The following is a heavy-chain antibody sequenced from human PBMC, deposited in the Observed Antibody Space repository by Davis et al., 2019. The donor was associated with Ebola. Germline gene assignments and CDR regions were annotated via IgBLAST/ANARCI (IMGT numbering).Heavy chain of an antibody. J-gene: IGHJ6*02. Sequence: GGSLRLSCAASGFTFSNAWMSWVRQAPGKRLEWVGRIKSKTDGGTTDYAAPVKGRFTISRDDSKNTLYLQMNSLKTEDTAVYYCTTTSPYCTGGVCYTADYYGMDVWGQGTTVTVSS. D-gene: IGHD2-8*02. V-gene: IGHV3-15*01. CDR1: GFTFSNAW. CDR2: IKSKTDGGTT. CDR3: TTTSPYCTGGVCYTADYYGMDV.